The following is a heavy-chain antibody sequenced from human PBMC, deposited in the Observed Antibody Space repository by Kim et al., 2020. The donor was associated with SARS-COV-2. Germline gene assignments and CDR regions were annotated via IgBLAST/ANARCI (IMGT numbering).Heavy chain of an antibody. CDR1: GFTFSSYG. CDR3: AKDNAVADYFDY. Sequence: GGSLRLSCAASGFTFSSYGMHWVRQAPGKGLEWVAVIWYDGSNKYYADSVKGRFTISRDNSKNTLYLQMNSLRAEDTAVYYCAKDNAVADYFDYWGQGTLVTVSS. CDR2: IWYDGSNK. J-gene: IGHJ4*02. D-gene: IGHD6-19*01. V-gene: IGHV3-33*06.